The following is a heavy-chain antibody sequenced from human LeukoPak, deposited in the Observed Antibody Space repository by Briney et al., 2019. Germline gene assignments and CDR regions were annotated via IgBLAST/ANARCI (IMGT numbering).Heavy chain of an antibody. CDR1: GFTFSSYA. V-gene: IGHV3-23*01. Sequence: GGSLRLSCAASGFTFSSYAMSWVRQAPGKGLEWVSANSGSGGSTYYVDSVKGRFTISIDNSRNTRDLQVNSLRAEDTGLYYYVTESGWLFDYWGQGTLVTVSS. D-gene: IGHD6-19*01. CDR2: NSGSGGST. J-gene: IGHJ4*02. CDR3: VTESGWLFDY.